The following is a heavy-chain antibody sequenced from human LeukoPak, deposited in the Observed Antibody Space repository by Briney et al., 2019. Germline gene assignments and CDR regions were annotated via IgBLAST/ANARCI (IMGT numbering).Heavy chain of an antibody. Sequence: GGSLRLSCAASGFTFSSYEMNWVRQAPGKGLEWVANINQAGSDKYYVDSVKGRFTISRDNARNTVYLQMNSLRAEDTAVYYCGRGDPDYWGQGTLVTVSS. J-gene: IGHJ4*02. CDR1: GFTFSSYE. CDR2: INQAGSDK. V-gene: IGHV3-7*01. CDR3: GRGDPDY.